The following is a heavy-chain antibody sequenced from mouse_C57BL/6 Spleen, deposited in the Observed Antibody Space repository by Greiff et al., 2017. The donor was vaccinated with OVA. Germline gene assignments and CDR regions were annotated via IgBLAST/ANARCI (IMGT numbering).Heavy chain of an antibody. J-gene: IGHJ4*01. CDR3: ARGLHFYAMDY. Sequence: EVQRVESGGGLVKPGGSLKLSCAASGFTFSDYGMHWVRQAPEKGLEWVAYISSGSSTIYYADTVKGRFTISRDNAKNTLFLQMTSLRSEDTAMYYCARGLHFYAMDYWGQGASVTVAS. CDR2: ISSGSSTI. V-gene: IGHV5-17*01. D-gene: IGHD2-2*01. CDR1: GFTFSDYG.